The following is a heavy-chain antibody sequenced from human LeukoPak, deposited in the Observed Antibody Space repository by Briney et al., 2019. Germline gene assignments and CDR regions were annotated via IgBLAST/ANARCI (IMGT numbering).Heavy chain of an antibody. Sequence: PGRSLRLSCAASGFTFSSYAMHWVRQAPGKGLEWVAVISYDGSNKYYADSVKGRFTISRDNSKNTLYLQMNSLRAEDTAVYYCARGASVAELGYWGQGTLVTVSS. J-gene: IGHJ4*02. CDR2: ISYDGSNK. D-gene: IGHD6-19*01. V-gene: IGHV3-30*01. CDR1: GFTFSSYA. CDR3: ARGASVAELGY.